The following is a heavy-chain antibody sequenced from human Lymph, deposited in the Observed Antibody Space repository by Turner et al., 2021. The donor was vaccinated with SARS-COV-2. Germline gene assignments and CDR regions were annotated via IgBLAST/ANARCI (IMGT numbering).Heavy chain of an antibody. CDR2: IYYSGST. J-gene: IGHJ4*02. D-gene: IGHD3-3*01. V-gene: IGHV4-59*01. CDR3: ARAVGAFGVVTNFDY. CDR1: GGSISSYY. Sequence: QVQLQESGPGLVKPSELLSLTCTVSGGSISSYYWSWIRQPPGKGLEWIGYIYYSGSTNYNPSLKSRVTISVDTSKNQFSLKLSSVTAADMAVYYCARAVGAFGVVTNFDYWGQGTLVTVSS.